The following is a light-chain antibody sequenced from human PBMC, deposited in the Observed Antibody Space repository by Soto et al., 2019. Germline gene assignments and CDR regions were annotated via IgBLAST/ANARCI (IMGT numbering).Light chain of an antibody. CDR1: RXXXNY. CDR3: XQYDHFPV. CDR2: DAS. V-gene: IGKV1-33*01. J-gene: IGKJ3*01. Sequence: DIQMTQXPSSLSXSVGDRVTITCQAXRXXXNYLNWYQQKPGKAPKLLIYDASNLQTGVPLRFSGSGSGTDFTFTISSLQPXXIATYXXXQYDHFPVFGPGTKVDL.